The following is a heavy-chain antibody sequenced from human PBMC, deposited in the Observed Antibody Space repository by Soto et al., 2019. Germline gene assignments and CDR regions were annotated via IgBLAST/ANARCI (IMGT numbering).Heavy chain of an antibody. D-gene: IGHD3-16*01. V-gene: IGHV1-18*01. CDR2: INGYNGNT. J-gene: IGHJ6*02. CDR3: ARMGVVPYYYYGMDV. Sequence: QVQLVQSGAEVKKPGASVKVSCKASGYTFSTYGISWVRQAPGQGLEWMGWINGYNGNTNYAPTLQGRITMTKDTSTTTAYMELRSLRSDDTAVYYCARMGVVPYYYYGMDVWGQGTTVTVSS. CDR1: GYTFSTYG.